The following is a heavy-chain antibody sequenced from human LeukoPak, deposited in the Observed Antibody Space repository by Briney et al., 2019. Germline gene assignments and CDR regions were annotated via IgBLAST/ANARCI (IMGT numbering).Heavy chain of an antibody. J-gene: IGHJ4*02. Sequence: ASVKVSCKASGYTFTSYAMNWVRQAPGQGLEWMGWINTNTGNPTYAQGFTGRFVFSLDTSVSTAYLQISSLKAEDTAAYYCARGKPAQLVRVSFDYWGQGTLVTVSS. CDR2: INTNTGNP. V-gene: IGHV7-4-1*02. CDR3: ARGKPAQLVRVSFDY. CDR1: GYTFTSYA. D-gene: IGHD6-13*01.